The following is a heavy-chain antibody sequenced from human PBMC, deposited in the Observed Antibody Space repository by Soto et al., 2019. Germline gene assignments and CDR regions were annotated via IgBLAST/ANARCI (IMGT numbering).Heavy chain of an antibody. Sequence: EVQLLESGGGLVQPGGSLRLSCAASGFTFSSYAMNWVRQAPGKGLEWVSVISGSDGSTYYADSVKGRFTISRDNSKNTLNLQMNSLRAEDTAVYYCARRSSSWYFDYWGQGXXVTVSS. V-gene: IGHV3-23*01. CDR1: GFTFSSYA. J-gene: IGHJ4*02. CDR2: ISGSDGST. D-gene: IGHD6-13*01. CDR3: ARRSSSWYFDY.